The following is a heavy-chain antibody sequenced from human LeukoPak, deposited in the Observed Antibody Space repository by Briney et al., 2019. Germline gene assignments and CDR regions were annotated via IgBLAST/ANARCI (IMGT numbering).Heavy chain of an antibody. D-gene: IGHD1-26*01. Sequence: ASVKVSCKTSGYTFASYDINWVRQATGQGLEWMGWMNPNSGNTGYAQKFQGRVTMTRDTSISTAYMELNSLRSEDTAVYYCARTYSGSPGRLDYWGQGTLVTVSS. CDR2: MNPNSGNT. J-gene: IGHJ4*02. CDR1: GYTFASYD. CDR3: ARTYSGSPGRLDY. V-gene: IGHV1-8*01.